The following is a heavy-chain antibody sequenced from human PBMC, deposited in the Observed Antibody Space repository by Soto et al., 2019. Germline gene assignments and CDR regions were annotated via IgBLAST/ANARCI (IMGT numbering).Heavy chain of an antibody. CDR1: GFTFSIYW. V-gene: IGHV3-7*04. Sequence: EMQLVDCGGGLVQPGDSLRLSCAASGFTFSIYWMAWVRQAPGKGLEWVANIKEDGSEYTYADSVRGRFTISRDNAKNSLYLQMNSLRVEDTAVYYCARETHYYAAGGQGTLVTVST. D-gene: IGHD3-10*01. CDR2: IKEDGSEY. CDR3: ARETHYYAA. J-gene: IGHJ4*02.